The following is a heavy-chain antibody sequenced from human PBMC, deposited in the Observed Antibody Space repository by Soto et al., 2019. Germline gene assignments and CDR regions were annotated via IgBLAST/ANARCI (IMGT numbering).Heavy chain of an antibody. CDR2: INPNSGGT. CDR1: GYTFTGYY. Sequence: ASVKVSCKASGYTFTGYYMHWVRQAPGQGLEWMGWINPNSGGTNYAQKFQGWVTMTRDTSQNQFSLKLNSVTAADTAVYFCARVPSPFDFYYAMDAWGQGTTVTVSS. CDR3: ARVPSPFDFYYAMDA. J-gene: IGHJ6*02. D-gene: IGHD3-16*01. V-gene: IGHV1-2*04.